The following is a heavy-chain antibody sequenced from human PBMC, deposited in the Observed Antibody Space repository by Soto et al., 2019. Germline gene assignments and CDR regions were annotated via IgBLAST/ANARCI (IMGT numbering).Heavy chain of an antibody. J-gene: IGHJ6*02. CDR3: ATRGGDLLRWGDV. CDR1: GGTFSSYA. CDR2: IIPIFGTA. D-gene: IGHD4-17*01. V-gene: IGHV1-69*05. Sequence: QVQLVQSGAEVKKPGSSVKVSCKASGGTFSSYAISWVRQAPGQGLEWMGGIIPIFGTANYAQKFRGRVXXNXDXXTSTAYMELSRLRSEDTAVYYCATRGGDLLRWGDVWGQGPTVTVSS.